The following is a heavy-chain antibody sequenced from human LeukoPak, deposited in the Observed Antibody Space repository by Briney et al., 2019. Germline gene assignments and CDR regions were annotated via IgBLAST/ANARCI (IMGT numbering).Heavy chain of an antibody. V-gene: IGHV3-23*01. J-gene: IGHJ5*02. D-gene: IGHD3-22*01. CDR2: ISGSGDGT. CDR1: GFTFSSYA. Sequence: PGGSLRLSCAASGFTFSSYAMSWVRQAAGKELDCVSAISGSGDGTYYADSVKSRFTISRNNSKNTLYLQMNSLRAEDTAVYYCAKFDQPGSIVVVTSTWGQGTLVTVSS. CDR3: AKFDQPGSIVVVTST.